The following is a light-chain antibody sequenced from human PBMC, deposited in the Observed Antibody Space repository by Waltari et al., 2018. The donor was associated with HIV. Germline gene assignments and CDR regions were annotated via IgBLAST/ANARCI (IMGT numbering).Light chain of an antibody. CDR2: WAS. Sequence: DIVMTQSPDSLAVSLGERATINCKSSQSVLSSSNNKNYLAWYQQKPGQPPNVLIYWASTRESGLPDRFSGSGSGTDFTLTISSLQAEDVAVYYCQQYYSTPWTFGQGTKVESK. V-gene: IGKV4-1*01. CDR3: QQYYSTPWT. J-gene: IGKJ1*01. CDR1: QSVLSSSNNKNY.